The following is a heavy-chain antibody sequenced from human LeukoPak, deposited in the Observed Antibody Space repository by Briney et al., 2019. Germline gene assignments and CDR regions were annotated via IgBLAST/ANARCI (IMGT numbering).Heavy chain of an antibody. Sequence: SCKASGYTFTGYYMHWVRQAPGKGLEWVAVIWYDGSNKYYADSVKGRFTISRDNSKNTLYLQMNSLRAEDTAVYYCARDPDYYDSSGYLDYWGQGTLVTVSS. CDR2: IWYDGSNK. D-gene: IGHD3-22*01. CDR1: GYTFTGYY. V-gene: IGHV3-30*04. CDR3: ARDPDYYDSSGYLDY. J-gene: IGHJ4*02.